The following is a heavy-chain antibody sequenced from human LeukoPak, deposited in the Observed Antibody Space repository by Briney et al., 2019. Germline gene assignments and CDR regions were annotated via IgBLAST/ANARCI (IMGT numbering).Heavy chain of an antibody. J-gene: IGHJ4*02. D-gene: IGHD4-23*01. CDR3: ARYYQTAVVFDY. Sequence: PGGSLRLSCAASGCTFTDYYMSWIRQAPGRGLEWVSYMSSTGSFTNDAGSVKGRFTISRDNAKNSLYLQMNSLRAEDTAIYYCARYYQTAVVFDYWGQGTLVTVSS. V-gene: IGHV3-11*03. CDR1: GCTFTDYY. CDR2: MSSTGSFT.